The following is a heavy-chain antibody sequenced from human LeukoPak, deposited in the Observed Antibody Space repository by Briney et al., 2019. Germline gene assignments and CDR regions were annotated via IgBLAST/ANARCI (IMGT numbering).Heavy chain of an antibody. V-gene: IGHV3-30*18. D-gene: IGHD6-19*01. CDR2: ISFDGSNK. CDR3: AKDISSGWYSGPDY. CDR1: GFTFSSYG. J-gene: IGHJ4*02. Sequence: GGSLRLSCAASGFTFSSYGMHWVRQAPGKGLAWVALISFDGSNKYYADSVKGRFTISRDNSKNTLYLQMNSLRAEDTALYYCAKDISSGWYSGPDYWGQGTLVTVSS.